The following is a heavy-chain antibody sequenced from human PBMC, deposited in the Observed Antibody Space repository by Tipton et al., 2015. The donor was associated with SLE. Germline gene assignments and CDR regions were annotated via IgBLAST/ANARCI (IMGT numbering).Heavy chain of an antibody. V-gene: IGHV3-11*05. CDR3: VRGGGSSSGRWFDP. J-gene: IGHJ5*02. CDR2: ISSSSSYT. CDR1: GFTFSDYY. D-gene: IGHD3-10*01. Sequence: SLRLSCAASGFTFSDYYMSWIRQAPGKGLEWVSYISSSSSYTNYADSVKGRFTISRDNAKNSLYLQMNSLRAEDTAVYYCVRGGGSSSGRWFDPWGRGTLVTVSS.